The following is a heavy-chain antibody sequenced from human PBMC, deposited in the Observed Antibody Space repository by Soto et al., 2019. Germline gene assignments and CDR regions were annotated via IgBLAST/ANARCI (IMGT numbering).Heavy chain of an antibody. Sequence: EVQLVESGGGLVQPGGSLRLTCSASGFTFSDYAMHWVRQTPGKGLEYVSVIRSAGDRIYYADSVKGRFTIPRANAKNTLLLQKNLQRPYDAATSYCVKHHSAHEYWGHGTLVTVPS. CDR3: VKHHSAHEY. V-gene: IGHV3-64D*06. CDR2: IRSAGDRI. CDR1: GFTFSDYA. J-gene: IGHJ1*01.